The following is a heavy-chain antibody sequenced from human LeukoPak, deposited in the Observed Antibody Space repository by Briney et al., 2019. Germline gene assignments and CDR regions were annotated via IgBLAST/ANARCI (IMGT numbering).Heavy chain of an antibody. Sequence: GGSLRLSCAASRFSFSKYAMTWVRQAPGKGLEWVSGISGSGGNTYYADSVKGRFTISRDNSKNTLYLQMNSLRAEDTAVYYCAKGTVTYGMDVWGQGTSVTVSS. CDR3: AKGTVTYGMDV. CDR2: ISGSGGNT. CDR1: RFSFSKYA. J-gene: IGHJ6*02. D-gene: IGHD4-17*01. V-gene: IGHV3-23*01.